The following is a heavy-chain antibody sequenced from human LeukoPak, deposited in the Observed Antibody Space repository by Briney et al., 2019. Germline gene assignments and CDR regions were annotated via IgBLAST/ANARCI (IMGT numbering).Heavy chain of an antibody. V-gene: IGHV3-7*01. Sequence: GGSLRLSCAASGFTFSSYWMSWVRQAPGKGLEWVANIKQDGSEKYYVDSVKGRFTISRDNAKNSLYLQMNSLRAEDTAVYYCARVARGDYYYYYMDVWGKGTTVTVSS. D-gene: IGHD3-10*01. CDR1: GFTFSSYW. CDR2: IKQDGSEK. J-gene: IGHJ6*03. CDR3: ARVARGDYYYYYMDV.